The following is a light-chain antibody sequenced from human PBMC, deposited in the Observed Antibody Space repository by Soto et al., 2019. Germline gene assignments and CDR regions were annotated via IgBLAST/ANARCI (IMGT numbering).Light chain of an antibody. CDR3: QQNNNWPRT. CDR1: QSVNRD. V-gene: IGKV3-15*01. Sequence: ETVMTQSPATLSVSPGERASLACRASQSVNRDLAGYQRKTGQAPRLLIYGASTRATGIPARFSGGGSGTEFTLTISSLQSEDFSVYYCQQNNNWPRTFGQGTKVE. CDR2: GAS. J-gene: IGKJ1*01.